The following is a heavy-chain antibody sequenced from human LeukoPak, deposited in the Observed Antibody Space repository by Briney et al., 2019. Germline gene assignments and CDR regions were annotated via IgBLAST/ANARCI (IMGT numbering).Heavy chain of an antibody. CDR3: ARDGVSWILDY. V-gene: IGHV1-69-2*01. CDR1: GYTFTDYY. CDR2: VDPEDGET. Sequence: ASVKISCKVSGYTFTDYYMHWVQQAPGKGLEWMGLVDPEDGETIYAEKFQGRVTITADTSTDTAYMELGSLRSEDTAVYYCARDGVSWILDYWGQGTLVTVSS. J-gene: IGHJ4*02. D-gene: IGHD3-16*01.